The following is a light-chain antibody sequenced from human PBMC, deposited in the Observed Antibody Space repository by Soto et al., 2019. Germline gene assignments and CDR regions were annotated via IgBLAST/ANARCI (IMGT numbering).Light chain of an antibody. CDR2: GAS. J-gene: IGKJ1*01. CDR3: HQYGILPRT. V-gene: IGKV3D-15*01. Sequence: EIVMTQSPATLSVSPGERATLSCRASQSVGSNLAWYQQKPGQAPGLLIYGASTRATGVPARFSGSGSETDFSLTISRLEPEDFAVYYCHQYGILPRTFGQGTKVDIK. CDR1: QSVGSN.